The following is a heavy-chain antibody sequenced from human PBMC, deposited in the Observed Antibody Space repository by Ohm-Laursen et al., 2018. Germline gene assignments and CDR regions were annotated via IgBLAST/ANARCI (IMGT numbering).Heavy chain of an antibody. D-gene: IGHD2-21*02. CDR3: ARGLAYCGGDCPYYFDY. Sequence: SETLSLTCAVYGGSFSGYYWSWIRQPPGKGLEWIGEINHSGSTNYTPSLKSRVTISVDTSKNQFSLKLSSVTAADTAVYYCARGLAYCGGDCPYYFDYWGQGTLVTVSS. CDR1: GGSFSGYY. CDR2: INHSGST. J-gene: IGHJ4*02. V-gene: IGHV4-34*01.